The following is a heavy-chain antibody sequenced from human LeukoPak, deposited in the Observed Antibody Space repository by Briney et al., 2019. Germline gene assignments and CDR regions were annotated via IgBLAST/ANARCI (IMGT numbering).Heavy chain of an antibody. J-gene: IGHJ5*02. D-gene: IGHD5-18*01. CDR1: GYTFTGYY. V-gene: IGHV1-2*02. CDR2: INPNSGGS. CDR3: ARGTAAGWFDP. Sequence: ASVKVSCTASGYTFTGYYMHWVRQAPGQGLEWMGWINPNSGGSNYAQKFQGRVTMTRDTSISTAYMELSTLTSDDTAVYYCARGTAAGWFDPWGQGTLVTVSS.